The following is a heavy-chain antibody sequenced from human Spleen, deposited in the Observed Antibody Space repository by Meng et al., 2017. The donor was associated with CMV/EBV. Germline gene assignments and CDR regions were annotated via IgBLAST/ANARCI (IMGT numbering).Heavy chain of an antibody. Sequence: GSLRLSCTVSGGSVSSGSYYWSWIRQPPGKGLEWVGYIYYSGSTNYNPSLKSRVTISVDTSKNQFSLKLSSVTAADTAVYYCARANRGSGYFDYWGQGTLVTVSS. D-gene: IGHD6-25*01. CDR3: ARANRGSGYFDY. CDR2: IYYSGST. V-gene: IGHV4-61*01. J-gene: IGHJ4*02. CDR1: GGSVSSGSYY.